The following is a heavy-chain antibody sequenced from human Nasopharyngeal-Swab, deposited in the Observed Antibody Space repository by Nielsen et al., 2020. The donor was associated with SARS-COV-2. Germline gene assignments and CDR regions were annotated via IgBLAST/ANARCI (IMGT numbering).Heavy chain of an antibody. CDR3: AHSSTMIVVADNWFDP. D-gene: IGHD3-22*01. V-gene: IGHV2-5*02. J-gene: IGHJ5*02. CDR2: IYWDDDK. Sequence: SGPTLVKPTQTFTLTCTFSGFSLSTSGVGVGWIRQPPGKALEWLALIYWDDDKRYSPSLKSSLTITKDTSKNQVVLTMTNMDPVDTATYYRAHSSTMIVVADNWFDPWGQGTLVTVSS. CDR1: GFSLSTSGVG.